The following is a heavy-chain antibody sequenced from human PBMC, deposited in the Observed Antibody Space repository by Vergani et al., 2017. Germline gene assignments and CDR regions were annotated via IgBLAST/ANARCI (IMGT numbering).Heavy chain of an antibody. D-gene: IGHD6-6*01. J-gene: IGHJ4*02. CDR2: IGWDGGST. V-gene: IGHV3-43D*03. Sequence: EVQLVESGGGLVQPGGSLRLSCAASGFTFDDYGMHWVRQAPGKGLEWVSVIGWDGGSTSYADSVKGRFTISRVDSKSSLFLQMNSLRPEDTAVYYCARRDSSSPALDYWGQGTLVTVSS. CDR1: GFTFDDYG. CDR3: ARRDSSSPALDY.